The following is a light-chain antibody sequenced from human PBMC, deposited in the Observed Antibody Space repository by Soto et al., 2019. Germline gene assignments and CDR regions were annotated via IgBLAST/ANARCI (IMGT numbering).Light chain of an antibody. Sequence: SYELTQPPSVSVSPGQTASITCSGDKLGDKYACWYQQRPGQSPVLLIYQDTKRPSGIPERFSGSNSGNTATLTISGTQAMDEADYYCQAWDSTTPHYVIGPGTKVTVL. CDR1: KLGDKY. CDR3: QAWDSTTPHYV. V-gene: IGLV3-1*01. J-gene: IGLJ1*01. CDR2: QDT.